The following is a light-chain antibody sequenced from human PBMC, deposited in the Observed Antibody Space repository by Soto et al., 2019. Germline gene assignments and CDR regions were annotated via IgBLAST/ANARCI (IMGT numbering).Light chain of an antibody. CDR2: ENN. J-gene: IGLJ1*01. V-gene: IGLV1-40*01. CDR1: SSNIGAGYE. CDR3: QSYDSGLSGYV. Sequence: QSVLTQPPSVSEAPGQRVTISCTGSSSNIGAGYEAHWYQQVPGTAPKLLIYENNNRPSGVPDRFSGSMSGTSASLAITGLQAEDEAEYYCQSYDSGLSGYVFGTGTKLTVL.